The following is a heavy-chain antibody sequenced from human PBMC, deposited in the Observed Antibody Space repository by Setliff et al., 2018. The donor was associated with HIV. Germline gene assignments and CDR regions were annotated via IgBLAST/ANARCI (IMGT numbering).Heavy chain of an antibody. Sequence: SETLSLTCTLSGDSVSSASYYWSWIRQPPGKGLEWIGYIYYSGTTKYNPSLKSRVTISVDTSKNQFSLKLSSVTAADTAVYYCASEAWTSYRSSSGYYYYYMDVWGKGTTVTVSS. D-gene: IGHD6-6*01. V-gene: IGHV4-61*01. CDR2: IYYSGTT. CDR1: GDSVSSASYY. CDR3: ASEAWTSYRSSSGYYYYYMDV. J-gene: IGHJ6*03.